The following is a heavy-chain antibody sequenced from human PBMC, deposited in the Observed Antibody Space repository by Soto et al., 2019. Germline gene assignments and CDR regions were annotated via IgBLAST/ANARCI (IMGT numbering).Heavy chain of an antibody. CDR1: GYTFTGYY. CDR3: ARTTPRTFDYYYYGMDV. D-gene: IGHD1-26*01. J-gene: IGHJ6*02. Sequence: ASVKVSCKTSGYTFTGYYMHLLRQAPGQGLEWMGWINPNSGGTNYAQKFQGWITMTRDTSISTAYMELSRLRSDDTAVYYCARTTPRTFDYYYYGMDVWGQGTTVTVSS. CDR2: INPNSGGT. V-gene: IGHV1-2*04.